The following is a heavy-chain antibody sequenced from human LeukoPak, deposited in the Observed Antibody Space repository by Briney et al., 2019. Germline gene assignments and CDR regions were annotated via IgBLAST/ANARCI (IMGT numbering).Heavy chain of an antibody. CDR2: ISAYNGNT. V-gene: IGHV1-18*01. Sequence: ASVKVSCKASGYTFTSYGISWVRQAPGQGLEWMGWISAYNGNTNYAQKLRGRVTMTTDTSTSTAYMELRSLRSDDTAVYYCARESLKWLRLYYFDYWGQGTLVTVSS. CDR1: GYTFTSYG. CDR3: ARESLKWLRLYYFDY. D-gene: IGHD5-12*01. J-gene: IGHJ4*02.